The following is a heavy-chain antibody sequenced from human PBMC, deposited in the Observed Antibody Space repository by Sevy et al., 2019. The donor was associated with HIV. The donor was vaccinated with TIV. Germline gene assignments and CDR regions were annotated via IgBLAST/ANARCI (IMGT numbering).Heavy chain of an antibody. Sequence: GGSLRLSCAASGFTFSSYSMNWVRQAPGKGLEWVSSISSSSSYIYYADSVKGRFTISRDNAKNSLYLQMYSLRAEDTAVYYCARDGWIAVAVRGVFDYWGQGTLVTVSS. D-gene: IGHD6-19*01. V-gene: IGHV3-21*01. CDR3: ARDGWIAVAVRGVFDY. CDR2: ISSSSSYI. J-gene: IGHJ4*02. CDR1: GFTFSSYS.